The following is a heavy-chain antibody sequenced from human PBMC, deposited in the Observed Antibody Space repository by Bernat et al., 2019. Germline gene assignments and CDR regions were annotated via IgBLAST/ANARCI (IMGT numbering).Heavy chain of an antibody. D-gene: IGHD3-10*01. CDR2: INNSGGTT. V-gene: IGHV3-23*01. CDR1: GFTFRNYA. Sequence: EVQVLESGGGLVQPGESLRLSCGASGFTFRNYAMSWVRQAPGKGLEWVSGINNSGGTTYYTDSVKGRFTISRDNSKNTLSLQMNSLRAEDTAVYYCARDNYYGSGIWGLDVWGQGTTVTVSS. CDR3: ARDNYYGSGIWGLDV. J-gene: IGHJ6*02.